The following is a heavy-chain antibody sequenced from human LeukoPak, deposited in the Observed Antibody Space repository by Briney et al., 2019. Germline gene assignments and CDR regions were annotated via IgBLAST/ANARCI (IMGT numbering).Heavy chain of an antibody. CDR2: IIPIFGTA. D-gene: IGHD6-13*01. V-gene: IGHV1-69*01. CDR1: GGTFSSYA. CDR3: ASQPGYGDAFDI. J-gene: IGHJ3*02. Sequence: SVKVSCKASGGTFSSYAISWVRQAPGQGLEWMGGIIPIFGTANYAQKFQGRVTITADESTSTAYMGLSSLRSEDTAVYYCASQPGYGDAFDIWGQGTMVTVSS.